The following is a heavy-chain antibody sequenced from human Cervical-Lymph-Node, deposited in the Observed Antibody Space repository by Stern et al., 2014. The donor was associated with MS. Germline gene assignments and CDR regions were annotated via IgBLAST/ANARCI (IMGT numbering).Heavy chain of an antibody. CDR3: ARQWYFDY. Sequence: EVQLVESGPEVKRPGESLKISCKASGETFTSYWIGGVRQMPGKGLDWIALIFPGDSDIRSRPSFQGPLPISADNSSSPASLQWNNLKPSDTAIYYCARQWYFDYWGQGTLVTVSS. V-gene: IGHV5-51*01. CDR2: IFPGDSDI. CDR1: GETFTSYW. J-gene: IGHJ4*02.